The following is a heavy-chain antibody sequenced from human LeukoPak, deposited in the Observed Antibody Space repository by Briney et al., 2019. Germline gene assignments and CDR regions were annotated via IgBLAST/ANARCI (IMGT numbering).Heavy chain of an antibody. D-gene: IGHD3-10*01. CDR3: ARDEPGFGELLVH. J-gene: IGHJ4*02. CDR2: IREDGGEK. Sequence: GGSLRLSCAASGFTLNSYWMSWVRQAPGKGLEWVANIREDGGEKHYVDSVKGRFTISRDNSQNSLYLHMNSLRAEDTAMYYCARDEPGFGELLVHWGQGTLVTVSS. V-gene: IGHV3-7*01. CDR1: GFTLNSYW.